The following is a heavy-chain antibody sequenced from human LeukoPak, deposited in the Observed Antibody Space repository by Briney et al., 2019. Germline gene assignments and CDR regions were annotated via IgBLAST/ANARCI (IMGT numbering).Heavy chain of an antibody. V-gene: IGHV1-69*13. CDR2: IIPIFGTA. D-gene: IGHD3-22*01. CDR3: ARGERSYYDSSGYFVG. CDR1: GGTFSSYA. J-gene: IGHJ4*02. Sequence: ASVKVSCKASGGTFSSYAISWVRQAPGQGLEWMGGIIPIFGTANYAQKFQGRVTITADESTSTAYMELSSLRSEDTAVYYCARGERSYYDSSGYFVGWGQGTLVTVSS.